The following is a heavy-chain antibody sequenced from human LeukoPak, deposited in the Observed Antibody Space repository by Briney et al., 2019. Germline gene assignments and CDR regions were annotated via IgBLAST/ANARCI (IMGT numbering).Heavy chain of an antibody. Sequence: GGSLRLSCAASGFTFSSYGMHWVRQAPGKGLEWVAVISYDGSNKYYADSVKGRFTISRDNSKNTLYLQMNSLRAEDTAVYYCAKXPILMXGGLLDYWGXXTXVXVSS. D-gene: IGHD3-10*01. J-gene: IGHJ4*01. CDR1: GFTFSSYG. CDR2: ISYDGSNK. CDR3: AKXPILMXGGLLDY. V-gene: IGHV3-30*18.